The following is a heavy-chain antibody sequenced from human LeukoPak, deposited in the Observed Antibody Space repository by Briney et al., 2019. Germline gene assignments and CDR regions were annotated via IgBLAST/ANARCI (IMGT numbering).Heavy chain of an antibody. CDR2: ISSSSSYI. J-gene: IGHJ3*02. CDR3: ARVKWGFPTPLGAFDI. Sequence: GGSLRLSCAASGFTFSSYSMNWVRQAPGKGLEWVSSISSSSSYIYYADSVKGRFTISRDNAKNSLYLQMNSLRAEDTAVYYCARVKWGFPTPLGAFDIWGQGTKVTVSS. V-gene: IGHV3-21*01. CDR1: GFTFSSYS. D-gene: IGHD2-15*01.